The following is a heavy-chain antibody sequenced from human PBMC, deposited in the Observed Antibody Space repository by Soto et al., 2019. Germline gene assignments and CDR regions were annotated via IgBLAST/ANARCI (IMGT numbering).Heavy chain of an antibody. V-gene: IGHV1-8*01. J-gene: IGHJ6*03. CDR3: ARGTGVRGVIIKSYYYYYYMDV. Sequence: GASVKVSCKASGYTFTGYDINWVRQATGQGLEWMGWMNPNSGNTGYAQKFQGRVTMTRNTSISTAYMELSSLRSEDTAVYYCARGTGVRGVIIKSYYYYYYMDVWGKGTTVTVSS. CDR2: MNPNSGNT. D-gene: IGHD3-10*01. CDR1: GYTFTGYD.